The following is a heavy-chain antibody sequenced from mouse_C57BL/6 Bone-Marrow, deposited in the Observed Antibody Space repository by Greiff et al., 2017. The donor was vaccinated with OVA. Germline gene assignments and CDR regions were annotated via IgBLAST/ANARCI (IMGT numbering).Heavy chain of an antibody. Sequence: QVQLQQSGAELMKPGASVKLSCKATGYTFTGYWIEWVKQRPGHGLEWIGEILPGSGSTNYNEKFKGKATFTADQSSNTAYMQLRSLTTEDYAIYFCARYSSGYCYYAMDYWGQGTSVTVSS. D-gene: IGHD3-2*02. CDR1: GYTFTGYW. CDR2: ILPGSGST. J-gene: IGHJ4*01. CDR3: ARYSSGYCYYAMDY. V-gene: IGHV1-9*01.